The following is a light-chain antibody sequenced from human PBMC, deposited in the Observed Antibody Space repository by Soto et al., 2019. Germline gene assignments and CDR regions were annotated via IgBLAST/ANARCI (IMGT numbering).Light chain of an antibody. CDR2: GAS. Sequence: EIVLTQSPGTLSLSPGERATLSCRASQSVSSSYLAWYQQKPGQAPRLLIYGASSRATGIPDRFSGSGSGTDFTLTISRLELEDLAVYYCQQYGSSRWTVGQGTKVEI. J-gene: IGKJ1*01. CDR3: QQYGSSRWT. V-gene: IGKV3-20*01. CDR1: QSVSSSY.